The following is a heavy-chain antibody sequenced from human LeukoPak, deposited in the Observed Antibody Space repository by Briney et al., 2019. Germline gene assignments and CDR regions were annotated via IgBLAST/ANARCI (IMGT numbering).Heavy chain of an antibody. CDR2: ISGSGGST. J-gene: IGHJ2*01. Sequence: GGSLRLSCAASGFTFSSYAMSWVRQAPGKGLEWVSAISGSGGSTYYADSVKGRFTISRDNSKNTLYLQMNSLRAEDTAVYYCANSYDSSGYYCNWYFDLWGRGTLVTVSS. CDR3: ANSYDSSGYYCNWYFDL. CDR1: GFTFSSYA. V-gene: IGHV3-23*01. D-gene: IGHD3-22*01.